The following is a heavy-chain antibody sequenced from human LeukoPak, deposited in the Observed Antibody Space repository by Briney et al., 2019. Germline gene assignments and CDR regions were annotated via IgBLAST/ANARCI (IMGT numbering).Heavy chain of an antibody. D-gene: IGHD6-13*01. J-gene: IGHJ4*02. CDR3: ARASPGIAAAASDY. Sequence: PSETLSLTCTVSGGSISSGGYYWSWIRQPPGKGLEWIGYIYHSGSTYYNPSLKSRVTISVDRSKNQFSLKLSSVTAADTAVYYCARASPGIAAAASDYWGQGTLVTVSS. V-gene: IGHV4-30-2*01. CDR2: IYHSGST. CDR1: GGSISSGGYY.